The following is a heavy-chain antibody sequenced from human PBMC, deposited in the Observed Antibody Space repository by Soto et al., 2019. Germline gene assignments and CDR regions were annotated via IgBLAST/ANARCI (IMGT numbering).Heavy chain of an antibody. CDR1: GYTFTSYG. J-gene: IGHJ4*02. Sequence: ASVKVSCKASGYTFTSYGISWVRQAPGQGLEWMGWISAYNGNTNYAQKLQGRVTMTTDTSTSTAYMELRSLRSDDTAVYYCARDLYFDWLPAIDYWGQGTLVNVSS. V-gene: IGHV1-18*01. CDR2: ISAYNGNT. CDR3: ARDLYFDWLPAIDY. D-gene: IGHD3-9*01.